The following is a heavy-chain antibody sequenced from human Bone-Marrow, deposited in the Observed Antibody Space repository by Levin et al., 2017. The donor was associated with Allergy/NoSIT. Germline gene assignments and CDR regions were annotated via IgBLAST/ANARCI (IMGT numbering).Heavy chain of an antibody. CDR2: IGSGGDYM. J-gene: IGHJ4*02. CDR3: TRDSSGDLGGF. D-gene: IGHD3-10*01. V-gene: IGHV3-21*01. Sequence: PGGSLRLSCAASGFTFDSYNMNWVRQAPGKGLEWVSAIGSGGDYMFYADSVKGRFTVSRDNAKDSLYLQMNSLRAEDTAVYYCTRDSSGDLGGFWGQGTLVTVSS. CDR1: GFTFDSYN.